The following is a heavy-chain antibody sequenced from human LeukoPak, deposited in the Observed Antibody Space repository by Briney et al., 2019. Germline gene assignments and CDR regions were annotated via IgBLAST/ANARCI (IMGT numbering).Heavy chain of an antibody. CDR1: GSTFSSYD. V-gene: IGHV3-13*01. CDR2: IGTAGDT. Sequence: PGGSLRLSCAASGSTFSSYDMHWVRQATGKGLEWVSAIGTAGDTYYPGSVKGRFTISRENAKNSLYLQMNSLRAGDTAVYYCARGLGRNYVLSYYGMDVWGQATTVTVSS. D-gene: IGHD1-7*01. J-gene: IGHJ6*02. CDR3: ARGLGRNYVLSYYGMDV.